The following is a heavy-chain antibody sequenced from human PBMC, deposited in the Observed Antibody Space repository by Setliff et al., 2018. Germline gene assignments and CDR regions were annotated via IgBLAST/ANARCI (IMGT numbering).Heavy chain of an antibody. J-gene: IGHJ3*02. CDR3: ATNSGGNTIDAFDI. Sequence: GGSLRLSCAASGFAFNRHGMNWVRQVPGKGLEWVSTINWDGRTTGYTDSVKGRLTSTDTAYMELSSLRSEDTAVYYCATNSGGNTIDAFDIWGQGTMVTVSS. CDR2: INWDGRTT. V-gene: IGHV3-20*04. CDR1: GFAFNRHG. D-gene: IGHD2-15*01.